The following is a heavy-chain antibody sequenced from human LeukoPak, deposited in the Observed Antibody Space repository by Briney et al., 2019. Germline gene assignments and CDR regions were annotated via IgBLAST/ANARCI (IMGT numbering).Heavy chain of an antibody. CDR3: ARAPTYYYDSSGYGLFDY. V-gene: IGHV5-51*01. Sequence: GESLQISCKGSGYSFTSYWIGWVRQMPGKGLEWMGIIYPGDSDTRYSPSFQGQVTISADKSISTAYLQWSSLKASDTAMYYCARAPTYYYDSSGYGLFDYWGQGTLVTVSS. J-gene: IGHJ4*02. CDR1: GYSFTSYW. CDR2: IYPGDSDT. D-gene: IGHD3-22*01.